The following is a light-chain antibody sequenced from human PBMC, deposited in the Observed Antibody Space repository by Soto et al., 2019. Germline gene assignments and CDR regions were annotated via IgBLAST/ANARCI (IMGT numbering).Light chain of an antibody. CDR2: IDD. Sequence: QPVLTQPPSLSGTPGQRVTISCSGSTSNIAGNTVHWYQHLPETAPKLLIYIDDQRPSGVPDRFSGSKSGTLASLAISGLQSEDEADYYCATWDDSLNAAVFGGGTQLTVL. V-gene: IGLV1-44*01. CDR3: ATWDDSLNAAV. CDR1: TSNIAGNT. J-gene: IGLJ7*01.